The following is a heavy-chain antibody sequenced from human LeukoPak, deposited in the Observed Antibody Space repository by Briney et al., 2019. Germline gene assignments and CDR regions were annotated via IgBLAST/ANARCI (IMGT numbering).Heavy chain of an antibody. J-gene: IGHJ5*02. V-gene: IGHV3-7*03. Sequence: PGGSLRLSCAASGFTFSSYWMSWVRQAPGKGLEWVANIKQDGSEKYYVDSVKGRFTISRDNAKNSLYLQMNSLRAEDTAVYYCASYMCGGDCYSLRNWFDPWGQGTLVTVSS. CDR2: IKQDGSEK. D-gene: IGHD2-21*01. CDR3: ASYMCGGDCYSLRNWFDP. CDR1: GFTFSSYW.